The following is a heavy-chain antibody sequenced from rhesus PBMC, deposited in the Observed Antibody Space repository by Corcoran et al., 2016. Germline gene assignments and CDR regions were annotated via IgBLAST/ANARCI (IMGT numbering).Heavy chain of an antibody. J-gene: IGHJ4*01. D-gene: IGHD5-24*01. CDR1: GGSVSSSNW. CDR2: ISGGMDTT. Sequence: QVQLQESGPGLVKPSETLSLTCAVSGGSVSSSNWWSWIRQPPGQGLEWIGYISGGMDTTNNNPSLKSRVTSSTDTSKNQFSLKLSSVTAADTAVYYCARDRRYSGYSPHVQFDYWGQGVLVTVSS. CDR3: ARDRRYSGYSPHVQFDY. V-gene: IGHV4-65*01.